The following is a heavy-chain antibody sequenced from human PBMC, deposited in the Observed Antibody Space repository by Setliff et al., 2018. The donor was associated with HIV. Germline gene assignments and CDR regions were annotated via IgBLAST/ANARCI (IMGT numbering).Heavy chain of an antibody. CDR3: ARATEAGTIDY. Sequence: ASVKVSCKASGYTFTSYYMHWVRRAPGQGLEWMGIINPSGGGTTYARTFRGRVTVTRDTSTTTVYMELGGLRSEDTAVYYCARATEAGTIDYWGQGTRVTVSS. CDR2: INPSGGGT. J-gene: IGHJ4*02. CDR1: GYTFTSYY. V-gene: IGHV1-46*01. D-gene: IGHD1-1*01.